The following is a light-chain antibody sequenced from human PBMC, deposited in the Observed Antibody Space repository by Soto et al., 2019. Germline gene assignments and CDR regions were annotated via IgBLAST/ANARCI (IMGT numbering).Light chain of an antibody. J-gene: IGKJ2*01. Sequence: AIEMTQSPSSLSASVGDRVTITCRASQDIRNDLGWYQHKPGHAPKLLMFGASSLQSGVPPRFSGSGSDTDFTLTISSLQPEDFATYYCLQDYNFPYTFGQGTRLEIK. V-gene: IGKV1-6*01. CDR2: GAS. CDR1: QDIRND. CDR3: LQDYNFPYT.